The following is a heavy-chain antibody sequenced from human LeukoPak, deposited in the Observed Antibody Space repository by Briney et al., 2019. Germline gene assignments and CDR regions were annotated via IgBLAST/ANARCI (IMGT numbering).Heavy chain of an antibody. Sequence: GGSLRLSCAASGFTFSSYSMNWVRQAPGKGLEWVSYISSSSSTIYYADSVKGRFTISRDNAKNSLYLQMNSLRDEDTAVYYCAREERWLVRGYFDYWGQGTLVTVSS. CDR3: AREERWLVRGYFDY. J-gene: IGHJ4*02. D-gene: IGHD6-19*01. CDR1: GFTFSSYS. CDR2: ISSSSSTI. V-gene: IGHV3-48*02.